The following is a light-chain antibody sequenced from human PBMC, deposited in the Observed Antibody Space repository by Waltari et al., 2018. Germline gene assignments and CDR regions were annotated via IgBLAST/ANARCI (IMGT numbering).Light chain of an antibody. J-gene: IGKJ2*01. CDR1: QSVLNSNNKNY. CDR3: QQYYSTPYT. Sequence: DIVMTQSPDSLAVSLGERATINCKSSQSVLNSNNKNYLTWFQQKPGQPPKLLIYWASTRESGVPDRFSGSGSATDFTLTISSLQAEDVAVYYCQQYYSTPYTFGQGTKLEIK. V-gene: IGKV4-1*01. CDR2: WAS.